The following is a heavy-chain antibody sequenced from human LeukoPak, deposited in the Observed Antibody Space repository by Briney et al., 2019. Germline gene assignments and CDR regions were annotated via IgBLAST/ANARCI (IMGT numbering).Heavy chain of an antibody. Sequence: SGGSLRLSCAASGFTFSSYAMSWVRQAPGKGLEWVSAISGSGGSTYYADSVKGRFTISRDNSKNTLYLQMNSLRAEDTAVYYCARDLYNWNDGWWFDPWGQGTLVTVSS. D-gene: IGHD1-1*01. J-gene: IGHJ5*02. CDR2: ISGSGGST. CDR3: ARDLYNWNDGWWFDP. V-gene: IGHV3-23*01. CDR1: GFTFSSYA.